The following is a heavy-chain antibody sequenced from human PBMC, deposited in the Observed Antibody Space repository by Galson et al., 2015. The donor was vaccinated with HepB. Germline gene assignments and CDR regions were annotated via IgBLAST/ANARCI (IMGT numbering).Heavy chain of an antibody. Sequence: VGRIKSKSGGETTDYAAPVKGRFTISRDDSKNTLYLQMNSLKTEDTGVYYCATDCSSTSCSPTFYYAMDVWGQGTTVTVSS. CDR3: ATDCSSTSCSPTFYYAMDV. V-gene: IGHV3-15*01. D-gene: IGHD2-2*01. J-gene: IGHJ6*02. CDR2: IKSKSGGETT.